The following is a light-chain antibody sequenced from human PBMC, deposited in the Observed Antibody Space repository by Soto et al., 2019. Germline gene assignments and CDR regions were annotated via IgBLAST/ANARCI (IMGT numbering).Light chain of an antibody. Sequence: IRMTQSPFSSSAPTGDSVTITCRARQGISSYLAWYQQKPGKAHKLLIYAASTVQSGVPSRFSGSGSGTEFTPTISSLQSEDVAVYYCQQYKNWPPITFGQGTRLEIK. V-gene: IGKV1-8*01. J-gene: IGKJ5*01. CDR1: QGISSY. CDR3: QQYKNWPPIT. CDR2: AAS.